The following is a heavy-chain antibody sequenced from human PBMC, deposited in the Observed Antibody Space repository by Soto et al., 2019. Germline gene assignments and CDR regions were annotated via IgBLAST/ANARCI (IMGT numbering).Heavy chain of an antibody. D-gene: IGHD1-7*01. J-gene: IGHJ4*02. V-gene: IGHV1-3*01. CDR3: ARVGALSHNWNYPVY. Sequence: ASVKVSCKASGYTFTSYAMHWVRQAPGQRLEWMGWINAGNGNTKYSQKFQGRVTITRDTSASTAYMELSSLRSEDTAVYYCARVGALSHNWNYPVYWGPGTLLTV. CDR2: INAGNGNT. CDR1: GYTFTSYA.